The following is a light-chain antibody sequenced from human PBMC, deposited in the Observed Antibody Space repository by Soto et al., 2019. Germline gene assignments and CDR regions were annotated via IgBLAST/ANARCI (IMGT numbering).Light chain of an antibody. Sequence: QSVLTQPPSVSGAPGQRVTISCTGSSSNIGAGYDVHWYQQLPGTAPKLLIYGNGNRPSGVPDRFSGTKSGTSASLAITGIQAEDEADYYCQSYDSSLSGWVFGGGTKLTV. CDR1: SSNIGAGYD. CDR3: QSYDSSLSGWV. V-gene: IGLV1-40*01. CDR2: GNG. J-gene: IGLJ3*02.